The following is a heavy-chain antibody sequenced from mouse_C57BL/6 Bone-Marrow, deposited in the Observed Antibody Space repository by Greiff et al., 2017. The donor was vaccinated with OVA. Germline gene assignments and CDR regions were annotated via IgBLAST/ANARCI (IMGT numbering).Heavy chain of an antibody. V-gene: IGHV5-12*01. J-gene: IGHJ3*01. CDR1: GFTFSDYY. CDR3: ARRTGFAY. CDR2: ISNGGGST. Sequence: EVQLVESGGGLVQPGGSLKLSCAASGFTFSDYYMYWVRQTPEKRLEWVAYISNGGGSTYYPDTVKGRFTISRDNAKNTLYLQMSRLKSEDTAMYYCARRTGFAYWGQGTLVTVSA.